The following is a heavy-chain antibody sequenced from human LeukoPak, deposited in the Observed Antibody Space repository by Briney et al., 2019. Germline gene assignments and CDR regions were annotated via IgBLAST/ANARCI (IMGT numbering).Heavy chain of an antibody. Sequence: GRSLRLSCAASGFTFSSYPMHWVRQAPGKGLEWVAVISYDGNNKYYADPVKGRFTISRDNSKNTLYLQMNSLRAEDTAVYYCARALGDYVWGSNPSAGYWGQGTLVTVSS. CDR3: ARALGDYVWGSNPSAGY. J-gene: IGHJ4*02. CDR1: GFTFSSYP. D-gene: IGHD3-16*01. CDR2: ISYDGNNK. V-gene: IGHV3-30-3*01.